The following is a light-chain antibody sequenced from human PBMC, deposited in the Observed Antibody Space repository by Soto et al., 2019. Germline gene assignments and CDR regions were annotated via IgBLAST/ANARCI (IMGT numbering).Light chain of an antibody. J-gene: IGKJ1*01. V-gene: IGKV1-5*03. Sequence: DIQMTQSPSTLSASVGDRVTITCRASQSFSSWLAWYQQKPGKAPRLLIYKASTLESGVPSRFSGSGSGTDFTLTISSLQPDDFATYYCQQYSTYWTFGQGTRVEIK. CDR3: QQYSTYWT. CDR2: KAS. CDR1: QSFSSW.